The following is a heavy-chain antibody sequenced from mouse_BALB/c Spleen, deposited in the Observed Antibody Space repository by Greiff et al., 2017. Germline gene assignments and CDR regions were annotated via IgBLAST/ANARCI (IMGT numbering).Heavy chain of an antibody. CDR2: IWAGGST. V-gene: IGHV2-9*02. CDR3: ARAGGDYAMDY. Sequence: VQLVESGPGLVAPSQSLSITCTVSGFSLTSYGVHWVRQPPGKGLEWLGVIWAGGSTNYNSALMSRLSISKDNSKSLVFLKMNSLQTDDTAMYYCARAGGDYAMDYWGQGTSVTVSS. CDR1: GFSLTSYG. J-gene: IGHJ4*01.